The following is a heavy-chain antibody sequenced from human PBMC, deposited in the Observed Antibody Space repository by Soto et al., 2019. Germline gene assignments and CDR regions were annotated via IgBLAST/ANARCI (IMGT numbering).Heavy chain of an antibody. CDR2: INPSGGST. CDR3: ARALTVTTFRWGENYYYGMDV. V-gene: IGHV1-46*01. J-gene: IGHJ6*02. CDR1: GYTFTSYY. Sequence: QVQLVQSGAEVKKPGASVKVSCKASGYTFTSYYIHWVRQAPGQGLEWMGIINPSGGSTSYAQKFQGRVTMTRDTSTSTVYMELSSLRSEDTAVYYCARALTVTTFRWGENYYYGMDVWGQGTTVTVSS. D-gene: IGHD4-17*01.